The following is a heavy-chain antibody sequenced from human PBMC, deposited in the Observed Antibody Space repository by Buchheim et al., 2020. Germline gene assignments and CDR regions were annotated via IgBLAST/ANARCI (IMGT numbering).Heavy chain of an antibody. CDR3: ARATYDYVWGSYRSLPNLDY. V-gene: IGHV1-2*04. J-gene: IGHJ4*02. Sequence: QVQLVQSGAEVKKPGASVKVSCKASGYTFTGYYMHWVRQAPGQGLEWMGWINPNSGGTNYAQKFQGWVTMTRDTSISTAYMELSRLRSDDTAVYYCARATYDYVWGSYRSLPNLDYWGQGTL. D-gene: IGHD3-16*02. CDR2: INPNSGGT. CDR1: GYTFTGYY.